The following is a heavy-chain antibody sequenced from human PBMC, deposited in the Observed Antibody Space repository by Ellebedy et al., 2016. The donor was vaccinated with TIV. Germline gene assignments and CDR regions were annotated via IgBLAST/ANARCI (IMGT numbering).Heavy chain of an antibody. CDR3: ARDPGGGGDFGDNWFDP. CDR2: LYPDAKT. D-gene: IGHD2-21*01. Sequence: GGSLRLSCEASGIIVSDYFMNWVRQAPGKGLEWVSVLYPDAKTNYTDSVNGRFIVSRDSSKNTLYLQMNSRTAEDTAVYYCARDPGGGGDFGDNWFDPWGQGTLVTVSS. V-gene: IGHV3-66*01. CDR1: GIIVSDYF. J-gene: IGHJ5*02.